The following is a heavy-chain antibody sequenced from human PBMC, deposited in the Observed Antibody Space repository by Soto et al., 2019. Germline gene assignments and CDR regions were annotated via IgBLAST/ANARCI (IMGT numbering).Heavy chain of an antibody. Sequence: QVQLVQSGAEVKKSGASVKISCKASGYSFTGYYIHWVRKAPGQGFEWMGEISPNSGGTKYAQKFQGRVTMTRDTSITTVEMDLSNLSPDDTAVYYCGKGRSGDVGVFYWGQGTLVTVYS. D-gene: IGHD1-26*01. V-gene: IGHV1-2*02. CDR1: GYSFTGYY. CDR2: ISPNSGGT. CDR3: GKGRSGDVGVFY. J-gene: IGHJ4*02.